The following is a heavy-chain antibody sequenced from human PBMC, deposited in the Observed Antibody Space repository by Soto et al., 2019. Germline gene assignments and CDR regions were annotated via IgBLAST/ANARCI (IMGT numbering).Heavy chain of an antibody. V-gene: IGHV4-39*07. D-gene: IGHD3-22*01. CDR2: INHSGST. CDR1: GGSISSGDYY. CDR3: ARGSDSSGYYYTDFDY. Sequence: PSETLSLTCTVSGGSISSGDYYWSWIRQPPGKGLEWIGEINHSGSTNYNPSLKSRVTISVDTSKNQFSLKLSSVTAADTAVYYCARGSDSSGYYYTDFDYWGQGTLVTVSS. J-gene: IGHJ4*02.